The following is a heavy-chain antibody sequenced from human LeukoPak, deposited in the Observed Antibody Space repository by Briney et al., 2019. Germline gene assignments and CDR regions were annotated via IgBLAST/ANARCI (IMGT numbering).Heavy chain of an antibody. CDR3: ARVSGYDWESFYDY. D-gene: IGHD5-12*01. CDR1: GGSITSNY. CDR2: IYPSGGT. J-gene: IGHJ4*02. Sequence: PSETLSLTCTVPGGSITSNYWISIRQPPGKGLGWIGYIYPSGGTNYNPPLKSRVTISLDTSKKQFSLNLTSVTAADTAVYYCARVSGYDWESFYDYWGQGTLVTVSS. V-gene: IGHV4-59*01.